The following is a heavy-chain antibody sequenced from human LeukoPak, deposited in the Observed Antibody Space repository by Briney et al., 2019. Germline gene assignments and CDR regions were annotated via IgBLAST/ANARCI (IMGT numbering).Heavy chain of an antibody. CDR1: GFTFSSYG. J-gene: IGHJ5*02. CDR2: IWYDGSNK. Sequence: GRSLRLSCAASGFTFSSYGMHWVRQAPGKGLEWVAVIWYDGSNKYYADSVKGRFTISRDNSKNTLYLQMNSLRAEDTAVYYCARDWLPTLVRGVTPGFDPWGQGTLVTVSS. CDR3: ARDWLPTLVRGVTPGFDP. V-gene: IGHV3-33*01. D-gene: IGHD3-10*01.